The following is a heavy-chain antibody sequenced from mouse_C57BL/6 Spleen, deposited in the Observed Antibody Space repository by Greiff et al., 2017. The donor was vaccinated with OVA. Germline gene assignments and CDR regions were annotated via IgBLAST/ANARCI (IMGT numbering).Heavy chain of an antibody. V-gene: IGHV1-22*01. Sequence: EVQLQQSGPELVKPGASVKMSCKASGYTFTDYNMHWVKQSHGKSLEWIGYINPNNGGTSYNQKFKGKATLTVNKSSSTAYMELRSLTSEDSAVYYCASAIYYDYDYWGQGTTLTVSS. CDR2: INPNNGGT. D-gene: IGHD2-4*01. J-gene: IGHJ2*01. CDR1: GYTFTDYN. CDR3: ASAIYYDYDY.